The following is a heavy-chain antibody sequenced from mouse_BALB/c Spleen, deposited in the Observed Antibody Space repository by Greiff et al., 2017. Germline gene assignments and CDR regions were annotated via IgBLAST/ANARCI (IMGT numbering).Heavy chain of an antibody. CDR1: GYSFTGYN. CDR2: IDPYNGGT. CDR3: ARFGLRQFLYYFDY. J-gene: IGHJ2*01. D-gene: IGHD2-4*01. Sequence: VQLQQSGPELGKPGASVKISCKASGYSFTGYNMYWVKQSHRKSLEWIGYIDPYNGGTSYNQKSKGKATLTVDKSSSTAYMHLNSLTSEDSAIYYCARFGLRQFLYYFDYWGQGTTLTVSS. V-gene: IGHV1S135*01.